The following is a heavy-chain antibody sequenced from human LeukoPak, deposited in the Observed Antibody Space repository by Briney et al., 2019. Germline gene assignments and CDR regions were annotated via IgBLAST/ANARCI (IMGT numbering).Heavy chain of an antibody. D-gene: IGHD1-26*01. Sequence: PGGSLRLSCVASGFPFSSYWMSWVRQAPGKGLEWVANIKQDGSEKYYVDSVKGRFIISRDNAKNSLYLQMNSLRAEDTAVYYCARYQIVGATYYYYGMDVWGQGTTVTVSS. CDR1: GFPFSSYW. V-gene: IGHV3-7*01. CDR3: ARYQIVGATYYYYGMDV. J-gene: IGHJ6*02. CDR2: IKQDGSEK.